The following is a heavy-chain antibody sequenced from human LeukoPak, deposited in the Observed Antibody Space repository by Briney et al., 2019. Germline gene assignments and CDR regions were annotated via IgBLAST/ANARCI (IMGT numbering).Heavy chain of an antibody. J-gene: IGHJ4*02. Sequence: SETLSLTCTVSGGSISSYYCSWIRQPAGKGLEWIGYMIYSGSTNYNPSLKSRVTISIDTSKKQFSLKLSTVTAADTAVYYCARHLGYGDPFDCWGQGTLVTVSS. CDR3: ARHLGYGDPFDC. V-gene: IGHV4-59*01. D-gene: IGHD4-17*01. CDR2: MIYSGST. CDR1: GGSISSYY.